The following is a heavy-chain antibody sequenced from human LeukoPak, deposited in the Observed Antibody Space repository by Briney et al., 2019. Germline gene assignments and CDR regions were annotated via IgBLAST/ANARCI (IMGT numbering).Heavy chain of an antibody. J-gene: IGHJ6*03. Sequence: PGGSLRLSCAASGFTFSGYSMYWVRQAPGKGLEYVSAISSDGGSTYYADSVKGRFTISRDNSQNTLYLQMGSLRAEDMAVYYCAKAAYYYYMDVWGKGTTVTVSS. CDR3: AKAAYYYYMDV. D-gene: IGHD6-25*01. CDR2: ISSDGGST. CDR1: GFTFSGYS. V-gene: IGHV3-64*02.